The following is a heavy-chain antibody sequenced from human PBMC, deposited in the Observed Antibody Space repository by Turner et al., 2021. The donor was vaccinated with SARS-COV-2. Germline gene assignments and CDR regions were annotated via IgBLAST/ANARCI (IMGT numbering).Heavy chain of an antibody. CDR2: ISHNGNSK. Sequence: QVHLVESGGGVVQPGRPLRLSRAASGFIFRNDAMFWVRQAPGKGRDWLAGISHNGNSKYYADAVKGRVTISRDNSKNTLYRQMNSLKAEDTAVYYGATVGRLVSYDILTAHLDNWCQGTLVTVSS. D-gene: IGHD3-9*01. V-gene: IGHV3-30-3*01. CDR1: GFIFRNDA. J-gene: IGHJ4*02. CDR3: ATVGRLVSYDILTAHLDN.